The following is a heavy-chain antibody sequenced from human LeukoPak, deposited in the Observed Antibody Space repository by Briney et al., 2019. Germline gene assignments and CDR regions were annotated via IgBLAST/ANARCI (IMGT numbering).Heavy chain of an antibody. V-gene: IGHV3-23*01. D-gene: IGHD6-19*01. CDR3: AKCSTSAYTTGWCNWIDP. CDR2: TVSRGTT. CDR1: GFAFSSSA. J-gene: IGHJ5*02. Sequence: GGSLRLSCAAPGFAFSSSAMSWVRQAPGKGLEWVSSTVSRGTTQYADSAKGRFTVSRDTSKNTLYLQMNSLRADDTAVYYCAKCSTSAYTTGWCNWIDPWGQGTLVTVSS.